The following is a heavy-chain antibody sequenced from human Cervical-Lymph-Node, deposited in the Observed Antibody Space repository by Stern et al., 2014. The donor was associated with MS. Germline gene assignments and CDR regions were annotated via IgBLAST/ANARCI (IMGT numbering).Heavy chain of an antibody. CDR1: GFTFSSYA. CDR3: ARGVTYCGGDCYGWYFDL. Sequence: EVQLVESGGGLVQPGGSLRLSCAASGFTFSSYAIHWVRQAPGKGLEYVSVISSNGGSTYYANSVKGRFTISRDNSKNTLYLHMGSLRVEDMAVYYCARGVTYCGGDCYGWYFDLWGRGTLVTVSS. V-gene: IGHV3-64*01. J-gene: IGHJ2*01. CDR2: ISSNGGST. D-gene: IGHD2-21*02.